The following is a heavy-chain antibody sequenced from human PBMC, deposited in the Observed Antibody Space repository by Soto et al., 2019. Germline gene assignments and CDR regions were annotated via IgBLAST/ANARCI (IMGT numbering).Heavy chain of an antibody. V-gene: IGHV3-33*01. CDR2: IWYDGSNK. J-gene: IGHJ4*02. Sequence: SLRLSCAASGFTFSSYGMHWVRQAPGKGLEWVAVIWYDGSNKYYADSVKGRFTISRDNSKNTLYLQMNSLRAEDTAVYYCARAYLVIHHRVIDDWGQGTLVTVSS. CDR1: GFTFSSYG. D-gene: IGHD2-15*01. CDR3: ARAYLVIHHRVIDD.